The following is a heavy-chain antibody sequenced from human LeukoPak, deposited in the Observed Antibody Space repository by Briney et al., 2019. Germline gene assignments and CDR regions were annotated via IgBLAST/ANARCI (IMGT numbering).Heavy chain of an antibody. D-gene: IGHD2-21*02. CDR1: GASIYTVGSF. CDR3: ARRPSWPTASAFDI. V-gene: IGHV4-39*01. J-gene: IGHJ3*02. CDR2: VFYSGSA. Sequence: SETLSLTCAVSGASIYTVGSFWGWIRQPPGKGLEWIGSVFYSGSANYNPSLQSRVTISVDTSRNQFSLRLSSVTPADTAVYYCARRPSWPTASAFDIWGQGTLVTVSP.